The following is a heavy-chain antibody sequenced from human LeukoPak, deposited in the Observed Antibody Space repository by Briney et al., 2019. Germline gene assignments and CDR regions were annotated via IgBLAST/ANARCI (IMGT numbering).Heavy chain of an antibody. V-gene: IGHV3-30*18. CDR2: ISYDGSNK. Sequence: GGSLRLSCAASGFTFSSYGMHWVRQAPGKGLEWVAVISYDGSNKYYADSVKGRFTISRDNSKNTLYLQMNSLRAEDTAVYYCAKSLRHIVVVTAIQNYYYGMDVWGQGTTVTVSS. J-gene: IGHJ6*02. CDR3: AKSLRHIVVVTAIQNYYYGMDV. D-gene: IGHD2-21*02. CDR1: GFTFSSYG.